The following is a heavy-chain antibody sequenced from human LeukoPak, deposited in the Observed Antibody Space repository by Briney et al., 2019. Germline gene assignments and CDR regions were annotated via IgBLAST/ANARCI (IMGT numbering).Heavy chain of an antibody. D-gene: IGHD5-18*01. Sequence: PSETLSLTCTVSGGSISSYYWSWIRQPPGKGLEWIGYIYTSGSTNYNPSLKSRVTISVDTSKNQFSLKLSSVTAADTAVYYCARLVSYGAPAFDYWGQGTLVTVSP. CDR3: ARLVSYGAPAFDY. CDR2: IYTSGST. J-gene: IGHJ4*02. CDR1: GGSISSYY. V-gene: IGHV4-4*09.